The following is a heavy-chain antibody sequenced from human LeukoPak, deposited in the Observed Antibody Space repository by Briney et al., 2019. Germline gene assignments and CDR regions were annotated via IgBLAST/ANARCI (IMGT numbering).Heavy chain of an antibody. D-gene: IGHD1-26*01. CDR3: ARDKIVGATNFDY. J-gene: IGHJ4*02. CDR2: IKQDGSEK. CDR1: GFTFSSYW. V-gene: IGHV3-7*01. Sequence: PGGSLRLSCAGTGFTFSSYWMTWVRQAPGKGLEWVANIKQDGSEKYYVDSVKGRFTISRDNAKNSLYLQMNSLRAEDTAVYYCARDKIVGATNFDYWGQGALVTVSS.